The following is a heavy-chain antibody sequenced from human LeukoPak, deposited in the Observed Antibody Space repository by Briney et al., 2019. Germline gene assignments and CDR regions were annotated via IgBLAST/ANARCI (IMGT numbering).Heavy chain of an antibody. CDR1: GYSFTSYW. V-gene: IGHV5-51*01. Sequence: GASLQISLKGSGYSFTSYWIGWVRQMPGKGLEGRGIIYPGESDTRYSPSFQGQVTISADKSISTAYLQWSSLKASDTAMYYCANSRGYIYGIDYWGQGTLVTVSS. D-gene: IGHD5-18*01. J-gene: IGHJ4*02. CDR2: IYPGESDT. CDR3: ANSRGYIYGIDY.